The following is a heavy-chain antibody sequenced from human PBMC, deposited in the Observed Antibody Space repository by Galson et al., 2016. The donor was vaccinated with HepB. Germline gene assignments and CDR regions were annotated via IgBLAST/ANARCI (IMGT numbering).Heavy chain of an antibody. V-gene: IGHV3-30*02. Sequence: SLRLSCAASGFSFSTYDMHWVRQPPGKGLEWVAVINYDGTTKYYADSVKGRFTISRDSSKNPLYLQMNSLRAEDTALYFWAKARGWYFPDALDTWGQEAMVTVSS. CDR2: INYDGTTK. CDR1: GFSFSTYD. CDR3: AKARGWYFPDALDT. J-gene: IGHJ3*02. D-gene: IGHD6-19*01.